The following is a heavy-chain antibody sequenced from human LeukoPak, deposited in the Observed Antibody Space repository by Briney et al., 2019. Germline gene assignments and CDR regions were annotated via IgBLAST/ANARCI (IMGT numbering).Heavy chain of an antibody. J-gene: IGHJ3*02. Sequence: GGSLRLSCAASGFTFSSYWMSWVRQAPGKGLEWVANIKQDGSEKYYVDSVKGRFTISRDNAKNSLYLQMNSLRAEDTAVYYCARAGGTYYGIAFDIWGQGTMVTASS. CDR1: GFTFSSYW. D-gene: IGHD1-26*01. CDR3: ARAGGTYYGIAFDI. V-gene: IGHV3-7*01. CDR2: IKQDGSEK.